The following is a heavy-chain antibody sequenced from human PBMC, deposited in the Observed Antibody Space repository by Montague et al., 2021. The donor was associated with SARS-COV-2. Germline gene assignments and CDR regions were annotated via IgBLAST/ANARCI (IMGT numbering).Heavy chain of an antibody. D-gene: IGHD3-10*01. Sequence: SETLSLTCAVHGGSFSTYSWNWIRRPPGKGLEWIGEIHHGGSTNYNPSLKSRVTISADTSKNQFSLKLTSVAAADTAVYYCARLGDGVVPSPILGVGPYYSYYYGDVWGKGTTVTVS. CDR1: GGSFSTYS. V-gene: IGHV4-34*01. CDR3: ARLGDGVVPSPILGVGPYYSYYYGDV. CDR2: IHHGGST. J-gene: IGHJ6*03.